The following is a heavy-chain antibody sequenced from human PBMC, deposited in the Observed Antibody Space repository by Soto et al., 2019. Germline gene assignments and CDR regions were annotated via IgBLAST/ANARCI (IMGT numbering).Heavy chain of an antibody. CDR3: ARENPPQSGSYYDY. CDR2: ITAGSGYT. J-gene: IGHJ4*02. D-gene: IGHD1-26*01. CDR1: GYTFTAHS. Sequence: ASVKVSCKASGYTFTAHSIHWVRQAPGQRLEWLGWITAGSGYTDYSQNFQGRVTITRDTSAGTAYMELSSLRSEDTAIYYCARENPPQSGSYYDYRGQGTLVTVSS. V-gene: IGHV1-3*01.